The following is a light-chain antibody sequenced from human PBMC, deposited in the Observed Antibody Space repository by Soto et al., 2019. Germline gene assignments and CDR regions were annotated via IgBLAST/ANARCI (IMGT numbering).Light chain of an antibody. CDR2: GAS. CDR1: QSVSSSY. Sequence: ELVLKQSPGTLSLYTGDSATLSCRDSQSVSSSYLAWYQQKPGQAPRLLIYGASSRATGIQDRFSGSGSGTDFTLTISRLEPEDFAVYYCQQYGSSPTXGQGTRLEIK. J-gene: IGKJ5*01. CDR3: QQYGSSPT. V-gene: IGKV3-20*01.